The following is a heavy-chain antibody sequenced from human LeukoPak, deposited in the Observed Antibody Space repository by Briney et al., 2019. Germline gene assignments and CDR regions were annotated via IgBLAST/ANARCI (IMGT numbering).Heavy chain of an antibody. CDR3: ARHYYDSSGYLAS. Sequence: GASLKISCKGSGYSFTSYWIGWVRPMPGKGLEWMGIIYPGDSEARYSPSFQGHVTISVDKSISTAYLQWSSLKASDTAMYYCARHYYDSSGYLASWGQGTLVTVSS. CDR1: GYSFTSYW. CDR2: IYPGDSEA. J-gene: IGHJ5*02. D-gene: IGHD3-22*01. V-gene: IGHV5-51*01.